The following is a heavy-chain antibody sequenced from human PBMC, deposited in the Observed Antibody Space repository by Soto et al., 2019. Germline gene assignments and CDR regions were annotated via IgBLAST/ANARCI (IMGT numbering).Heavy chain of an antibody. V-gene: IGHV3-30-3*01. CDR2: ISYDGSNK. D-gene: IGHD6-19*01. CDR1: GFTFSSYA. CDR3: ARDWSEVAGNAFDI. J-gene: IGHJ3*02. Sequence: QVQLVESGGGVVQPGRSLRLSCAASGFTFSSYAMHWVRQAPGKGLEWVAVISYDGSNKYYADSVKGRFTISRGNSKNTLYLQMNSLRAEDTAVYYCARDWSEVAGNAFDIWGQGTMVTVSS.